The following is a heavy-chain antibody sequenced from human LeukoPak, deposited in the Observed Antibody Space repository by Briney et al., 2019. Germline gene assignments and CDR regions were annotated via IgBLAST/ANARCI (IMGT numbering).Heavy chain of an antibody. J-gene: IGHJ4*02. Sequence: GESLKISCKGSGYSFTSYWIGWVRQMPGKGLEWMGIIYPGDSDTRYSPSFQGQVTISADKSISTAYLQWSSLKASDTAMYYCARLPIASGWYSHPGQPYYFNYWGQGTLVTVSS. D-gene: IGHD6-19*01. CDR1: GYSFTSYW. CDR2: IYPGDSDT. V-gene: IGHV5-51*01. CDR3: ARLPIASGWYSHPGQPYYFNY.